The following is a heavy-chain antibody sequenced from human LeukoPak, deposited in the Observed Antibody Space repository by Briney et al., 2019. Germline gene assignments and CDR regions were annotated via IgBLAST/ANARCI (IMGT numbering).Heavy chain of an antibody. D-gene: IGHD2-2*02. CDR3: ARRRYCSSTSCYRNAEYFQH. Sequence: SETLSLTCTVSGGSISSSSYYWGWIRQPPGKGLEWIGSIYYSGSTYYNPSLKSRVTISVDTSKNQFSLKLSSVTAADTAVYYCARRRYCSSTSCYRNAEYFQHWGQGTLVTVSS. J-gene: IGHJ1*01. CDR1: GGSISSSSYY. CDR2: IYYSGST. V-gene: IGHV4-39*01.